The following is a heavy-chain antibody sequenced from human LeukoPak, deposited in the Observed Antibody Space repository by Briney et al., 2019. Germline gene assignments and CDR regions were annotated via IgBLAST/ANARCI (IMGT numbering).Heavy chain of an antibody. J-gene: IGHJ4*02. CDR3: AIGSGWYGKFDY. V-gene: IGHV4-39*06. Sequence: SETLSLTCTVSGGSISSSSYYWGWIRQPPGKGLEWIGSIYYSGSTYYNPSLKSRVTISVDTSKNQFPLKLSSVTAADTAVYYCAIGSGWYGKFDYWGQGTLVTVSS. CDR2: IYYSGST. D-gene: IGHD6-19*01. CDR1: GGSISSSSYY.